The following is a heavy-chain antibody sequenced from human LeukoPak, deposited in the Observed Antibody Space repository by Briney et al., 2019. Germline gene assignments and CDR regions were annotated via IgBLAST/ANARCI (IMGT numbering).Heavy chain of an antibody. J-gene: IGHJ3*02. D-gene: IGHD5-18*01. CDR3: ATFTGGGYSYLNEFDT. Sequence: ASVKVSCKVSGYTLTELSMHWVRQAPGKGLEWMGGFDPEDGETIYAQKFQGRVTMTEDTSTDTAYMELSSLRSEDTAVYYCATFTGGGYSYLNEFDTWGQGTMVTVSS. CDR1: GYTLTELS. CDR2: FDPEDGET. V-gene: IGHV1-24*01.